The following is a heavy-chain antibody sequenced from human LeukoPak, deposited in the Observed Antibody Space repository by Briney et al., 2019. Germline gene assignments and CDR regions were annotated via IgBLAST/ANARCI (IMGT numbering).Heavy chain of an antibody. J-gene: IGHJ5*02. CDR2: ISSSGSTI. Sequence: GGSLRLSCAASGFTFSDYYMSWIRQAPGKGLEWVSYISSSGSTIYYADSVKGRFTISRDDSSNTLYLQMNSLRAEDTAVYYCARDSYYYGSGGLSWGQGTLVTVSS. D-gene: IGHD3-10*01. CDR1: GFTFSDYY. CDR3: ARDSYYYGSGGLS. V-gene: IGHV3-11*04.